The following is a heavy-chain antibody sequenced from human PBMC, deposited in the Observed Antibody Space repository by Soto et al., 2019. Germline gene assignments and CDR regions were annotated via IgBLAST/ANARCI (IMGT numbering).Heavy chain of an antibody. CDR2: ISGDGNDK. CDR1: GFIFRNFG. D-gene: IGHD1-26*01. V-gene: IGHV3-30*03. Sequence: PGGSLRLSCAASGFIFRNFGMHWGRRAPGKGLEWVATISGDGNDKYYPDSMKGRFTISRDNFNNTLYLQLNSLRPEDTAVYHCVQGASTAHQPLDSWGQGVLVTVSS. CDR3: VQGASTAHQPLDS. J-gene: IGHJ4*02.